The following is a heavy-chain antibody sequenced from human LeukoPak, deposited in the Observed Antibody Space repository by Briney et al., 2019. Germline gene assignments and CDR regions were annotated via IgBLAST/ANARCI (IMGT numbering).Heavy chain of an antibody. D-gene: IGHD3-10*01. CDR1: GFTFSSYG. CDR2: ISGSGGST. V-gene: IGHV3-23*01. CDR3: AKDRTTLLWFGELSH. Sequence: GGSLRLSCAASGFTFSSYGMSWVRQAPGKGLEWVSAISGSGGSTYYADSAKGRFTISRDNSKNTLYLQMNSLRAEDTAVYYCAKDRTTLLWFGELSHWGQGTLVTVSS. J-gene: IGHJ4*02.